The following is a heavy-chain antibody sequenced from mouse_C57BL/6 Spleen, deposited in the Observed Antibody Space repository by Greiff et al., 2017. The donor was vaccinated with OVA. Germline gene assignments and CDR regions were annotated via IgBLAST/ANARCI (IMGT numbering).Heavy chain of an antibody. J-gene: IGHJ2*01. V-gene: IGHV5-4*01. CDR1: GFTFSSYA. CDR2: ISDGGSYT. Sequence: EVQLVESGGGLVKPGGSLKLSCAASGFTFSSYAMSWVRQTPEKRLEWVATISDGGSYTYYPDNVKGRFTISRDNAKNNLYLQMSHLKSEDTAMYYCARDPLVFDYWGQGTTLTVSS. CDR3: ARDPLVFDY. D-gene: IGHD1-1*02.